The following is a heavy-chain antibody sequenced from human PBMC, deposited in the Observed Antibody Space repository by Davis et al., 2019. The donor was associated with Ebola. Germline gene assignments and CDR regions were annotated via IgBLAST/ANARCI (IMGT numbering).Heavy chain of an antibody. CDR2: ISAYNGNT. D-gene: IGHD6-19*01. Sequence: ASVKVSCKASGYTFTSYYMHWVRQAPGQGLEWMGWISAYNGNTNYAQKLQGRVTMTTDTSTSTAYMELRSLRSDDTAVYYCARGAVAAPYGMDVWGQGTTVTVSS. CDR1: GYTFTSYY. V-gene: IGHV1-18*04. J-gene: IGHJ6*02. CDR3: ARGAVAAPYGMDV.